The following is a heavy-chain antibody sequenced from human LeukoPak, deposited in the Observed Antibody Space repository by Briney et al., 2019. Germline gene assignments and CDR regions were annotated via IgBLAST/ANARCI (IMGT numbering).Heavy chain of an antibody. CDR2: INHSGST. CDR1: GGSFSGHY. D-gene: IGHD5-18*01. CDR3: ARAGYSYGYSPHNFLAFDY. J-gene: IGHJ4*02. V-gene: IGHV4-34*01. Sequence: SETLSLTCAVYGGSFSGHYWSWIRQPPGKGLEWIGEINHSGSTTYNPSLKSRVTISVDTSKNQFSLKLSSVTAADTAVYYCARAGYSYGYSPHNFLAFDYWGQGTLVTVSS.